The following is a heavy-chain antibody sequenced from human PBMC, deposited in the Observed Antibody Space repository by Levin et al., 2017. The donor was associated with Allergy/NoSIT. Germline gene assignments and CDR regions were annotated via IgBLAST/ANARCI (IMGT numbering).Heavy chain of an antibody. D-gene: IGHD4-17*01. CDR2: IYWNDEK. J-gene: IGHJ6*02. V-gene: IGHV2-5*01. CDR1: GFSLTTSGVG. Sequence: ESGPTLVKPTQTLTLTCSLSGFSLTTSGVGVGWIRQPPGKALEWLAVIYWNDEKRYSASLKSRLTITKDTSKNQVVLTMTNMDPVDTATYYCAHRTTVTKNWYYHYYGMDVWGQGTPVTVSS. CDR3: AHRTTVTKNWYYHYYGMDV.